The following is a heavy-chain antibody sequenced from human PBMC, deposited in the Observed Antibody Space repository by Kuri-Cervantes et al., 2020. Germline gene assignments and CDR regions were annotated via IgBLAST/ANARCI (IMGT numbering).Heavy chain of an antibody. Sequence: ASVKVSCKASGYTFTGYYMHWVRQAPGQGLEWMGWINPNSGGTNYAQKLQGRVTMTTDTSTSTAYMELRSLRSDDTAVYYCARDPPTTVVTLYYYYGMDVWGQGTTVTVSS. CDR1: GYTFTGYY. J-gene: IGHJ6*02. D-gene: IGHD4-23*01. V-gene: IGHV1-2*02. CDR3: ARDPPTTVVTLYYYYGMDV. CDR2: INPNSGGT.